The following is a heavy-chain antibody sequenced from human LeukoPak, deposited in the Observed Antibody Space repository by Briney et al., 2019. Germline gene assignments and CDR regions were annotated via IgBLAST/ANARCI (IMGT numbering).Heavy chain of an antibody. Sequence: GGSLRLSCAASGFTFSSYEMNWVRQAPGKGLEWISYISSSGSTIHYADSVKGRFTISRDNAKNSLYLQMNSLRAEDTAVYYCARVGDNDAFDIWGQGAMVTVSS. CDR3: ARVGDNDAFDI. D-gene: IGHD4-17*01. CDR1: GFTFSSYE. J-gene: IGHJ3*02. CDR2: ISSSGSTI. V-gene: IGHV3-48*03.